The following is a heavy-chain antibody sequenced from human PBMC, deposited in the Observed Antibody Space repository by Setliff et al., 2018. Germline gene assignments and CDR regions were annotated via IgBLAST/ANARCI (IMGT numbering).Heavy chain of an antibody. Sequence: PSETLSLTCSVSDVSNSDTTYYWAWVRQPPGKGLEWIGTVSFFGASYSNPSLRSRLTRSLDKSGNRFSLNLTSVTAADTALYYCARDPGFPSGTWCLGDWGQGIQVTVSS. CDR1: DVSNSDTTYY. D-gene: IGHD2-8*01. CDR2: VSFFGAS. J-gene: IGHJ4*02. CDR3: ARDPGFPSGTWCLGD. V-gene: IGHV4-39*07.